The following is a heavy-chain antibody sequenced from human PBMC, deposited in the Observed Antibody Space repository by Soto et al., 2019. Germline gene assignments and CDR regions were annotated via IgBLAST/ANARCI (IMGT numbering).Heavy chain of an antibody. D-gene: IGHD1-1*01. CDR3: ARRGTTGYYFYGMDV. V-gene: IGHV5-51*01. J-gene: IGHJ6*02. CDR2: IYPGDSDT. CDR1: GYSFTNYW. Sequence: GESLKISCQGSGYSFTNYWIGWVRQMPGKGLEWMGIIYPGDSDTRYSPSFQGQVTISADKSISTAYLQWSSLKASDTAMYYCARRGTTGYYFYGMDVWGQGTTVTVSS.